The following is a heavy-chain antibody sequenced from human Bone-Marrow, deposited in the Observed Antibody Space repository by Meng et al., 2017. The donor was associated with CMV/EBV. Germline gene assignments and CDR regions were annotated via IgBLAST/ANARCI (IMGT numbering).Heavy chain of an antibody. CDR1: GGSISSSSYY. J-gene: IGHJ4*02. D-gene: IGHD6-13*01. CDR3: ARRALIAAAGTFDY. V-gene: IGHV4-39*01. Sequence: SETLSLTCTVSGGSISSSSYYWGWIRQPPGKGLEWIGSIYYSGSTYYNPSLKSRVTISVDTSKNQFSLKLSSVTAADTAVYYCARRALIAAAGTFDYWGQGTLVTVPQ. CDR2: IYYSGST.